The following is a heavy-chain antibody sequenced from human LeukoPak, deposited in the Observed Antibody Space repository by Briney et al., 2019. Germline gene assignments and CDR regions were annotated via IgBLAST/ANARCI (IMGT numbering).Heavy chain of an antibody. D-gene: IGHD6-19*01. CDR2: ISGRDDNT. CDR1: GFTFSTYG. Sequence: GGSLRLSCAASGFTFSTYGMTWVRQAPGKGLEWVSAISGRDDNTYYADSVKGRFSISRDNSKNTVHLQMNSLRVEDTAVFYCAKRVAYSSGYYWDYWGQGTLVTASS. CDR3: AKRVAYSSGYYWDY. V-gene: IGHV3-23*01. J-gene: IGHJ4*02.